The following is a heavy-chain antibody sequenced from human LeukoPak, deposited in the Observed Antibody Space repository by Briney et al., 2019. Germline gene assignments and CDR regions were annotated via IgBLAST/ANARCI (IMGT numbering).Heavy chain of an antibody. CDR1: GFTFSSYG. J-gene: IGHJ6*02. Sequence: PGRSLRLSCAASGFTFSSYGMRWVRQAPGKGLEWVAVMSYDGSNKYYADSVKGRFTISRDNSKNTLYLQMNSLETEDTAVYYCAKDYYGSGSSSCGMDVWGQGTTVTVSS. V-gene: IGHV3-30*18. CDR3: AKDYYGSGSSSCGMDV. D-gene: IGHD3-10*01. CDR2: MSYDGSNK.